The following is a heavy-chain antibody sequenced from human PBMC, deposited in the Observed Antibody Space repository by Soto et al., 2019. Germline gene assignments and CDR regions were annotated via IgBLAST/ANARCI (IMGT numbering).Heavy chain of an antibody. CDR2: IKRKIDGETT. V-gene: IGHV3-15*01. CDR1: GFTFTDVW. D-gene: IGHD2-2*01. Sequence: EVQLVESGGGLVKPGGSLRLSCAASGFTFTDVWMTWVRQAPGKGLEWVGRIKRKIDGETTDYAAPVQGRFTISRDDLKNTLFLQMKSLKSEDTAVYYCAVDAQCSSTNCPGAFDIWGQGTMVTVSS. J-gene: IGHJ3*02. CDR3: AVDAQCSSTNCPGAFDI.